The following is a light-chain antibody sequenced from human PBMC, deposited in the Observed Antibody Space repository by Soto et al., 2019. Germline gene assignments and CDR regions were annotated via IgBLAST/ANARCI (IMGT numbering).Light chain of an antibody. J-gene: IGKJ2*01. CDR2: GAS. Sequence: EIVLTQSPGTLSLSPGERAALSCRASQSVSSSYLAWYQQKPGQAPRLLIHGASSRATGIPDRFSGSESGTDFTLTISRLEPEDFAVYYCQQYGNSPETFGQGTKLEIK. CDR1: QSVSSSY. V-gene: IGKV3-20*01. CDR3: QQYGNSPET.